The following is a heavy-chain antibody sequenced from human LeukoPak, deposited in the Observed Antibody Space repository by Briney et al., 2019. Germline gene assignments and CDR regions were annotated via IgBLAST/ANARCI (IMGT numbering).Heavy chain of an antibody. CDR3: ARDVNTSMPYYYYGVDV. Sequence: GGSLRLSCAASGFTFSNYAMLWVRQAPGKGLEGVAIILSDGSNKYYADSVKGRFTISRDNSKNTLYLQMNSLRAEDAAVYYCARDVNTSMPYYYYGVDVWGQGPTVTVSS. CDR2: ILSDGSNK. V-gene: IGHV3-30-3*01. CDR1: GFTFSNYA. D-gene: IGHD5-18*01. J-gene: IGHJ6*02.